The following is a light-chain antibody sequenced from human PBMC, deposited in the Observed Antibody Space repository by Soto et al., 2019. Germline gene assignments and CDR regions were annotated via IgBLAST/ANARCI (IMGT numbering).Light chain of an antibody. CDR1: QSVLYSSNNKNY. J-gene: IGKJ4*01. CDR2: WAS. Sequence: DIVMTQSPDSLAVSLGERATINCKSSQSVLYSSNNKNYLAWYQLKPGQPPKLLIYWASTRESGVPDRFSGSGSGTDFTLTISSLQAEDVAVYYCQQYYSTPQLTFGGGTKVEIK. CDR3: QQYYSTPQLT. V-gene: IGKV4-1*01.